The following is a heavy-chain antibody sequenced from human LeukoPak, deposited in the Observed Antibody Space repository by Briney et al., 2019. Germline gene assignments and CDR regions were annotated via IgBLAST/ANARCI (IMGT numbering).Heavy chain of an antibody. D-gene: IGHD6-6*01. J-gene: IGHJ5*02. CDR1: GYSFTSYW. V-gene: IGHV5-51*01. CDR3: ARREGGSSETWFDP. Sequence: GESLKISCKGSGYSFTSYWIGWVLPMPGKDLEWMGFIYPADSDTTYSPSLQGQVTISADKSISTAYLQWSSLKASDTAMYYCARREGGSSETWFDPWGQGTRVTVSS. CDR2: IYPADSDT.